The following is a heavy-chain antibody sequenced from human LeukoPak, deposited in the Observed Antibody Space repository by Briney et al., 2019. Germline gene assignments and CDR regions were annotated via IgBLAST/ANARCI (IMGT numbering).Heavy chain of an antibody. CDR3: ARWIGSTMVRGVLDY. V-gene: IGHV3-30*04. D-gene: IGHD3-10*01. CDR1: GFTFSSYA. Sequence: GGSLRLSCAASGFTFSSYAMHWVRQAPGKGLEWVAVISYDGSNKYYADSVKGRFTISRDNSKNTLYLQMNSLRAEDTAVYYCARWIGSTMVRGVLDYWGQGTLVTVSS. CDR2: ISYDGSNK. J-gene: IGHJ4*02.